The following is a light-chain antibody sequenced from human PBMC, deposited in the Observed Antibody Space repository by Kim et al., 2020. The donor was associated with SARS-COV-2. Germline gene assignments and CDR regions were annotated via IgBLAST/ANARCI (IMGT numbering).Light chain of an antibody. Sequence: EIVLTQSPATLSLSPGERATLSCRASQSVSSYLAWYQQKPGQAPRLLIYDASNSATGIPARFSGSGSGTDFTLTISSLEPEDFAVYYCQQRSNWPLTFGGETKVDIK. V-gene: IGKV3-11*01. CDR3: QQRSNWPLT. CDR2: DAS. CDR1: QSVSSY. J-gene: IGKJ4*01.